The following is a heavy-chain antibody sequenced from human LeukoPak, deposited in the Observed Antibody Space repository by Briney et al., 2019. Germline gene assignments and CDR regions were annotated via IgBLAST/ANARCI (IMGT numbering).Heavy chain of an antibody. CDR1: GYTFISYD. Sequence: ASVKVSCKACGYTFISYDINWVRQAPGQGLEWMGWISGYNGNTIYAENVQGRVTMTTDTSTSTAYIELGSLRSDDTAVFYCARSSRFDWLLYFCSWGQGTLVTVSS. J-gene: IGHJ5*02. D-gene: IGHD3-9*01. V-gene: IGHV1-18*01. CDR2: ISGYNGNT. CDR3: ARSSRFDWLLYFCS.